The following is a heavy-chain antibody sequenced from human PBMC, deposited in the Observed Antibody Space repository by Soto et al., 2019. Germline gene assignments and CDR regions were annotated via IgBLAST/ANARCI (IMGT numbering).Heavy chain of an antibody. CDR1: GGSISSSSYY. CDR3: PGGDYYHSSGYYFYYYTMDV. V-gene: IGHV4-39*01. J-gene: IGHJ6*02. Sequence: SETLSLTCTVSGGSISSSSYYWGWIRQPPGKGLEWIGNVYYGGSTYYNPSLKSRVTISVETSKSQFSLKLSSVTTADTAVYYCPGGDYYHSSGYYFYYYTMDVWGQGTTVTVSS. D-gene: IGHD3-22*01. CDR2: VYYGGST.